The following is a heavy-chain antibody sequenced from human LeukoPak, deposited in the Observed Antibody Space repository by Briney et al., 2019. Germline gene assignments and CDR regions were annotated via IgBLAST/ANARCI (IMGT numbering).Heavy chain of an antibody. CDR3: AREIIAGPYYYMDV. CDR1: GYTLTSYG. V-gene: IGHV1-18*01. J-gene: IGHJ6*03. Sequence: ASMKVSCKASGYTLTSYGVSWVRQAPGQGLEWMGRISTYNGNTNYAQKFRGRVTMTTGTSTSTAYMELRSLTSDDTAVYYCAREIIAGPYYYMDVWGKGTTVTVSS. CDR2: ISTYNGNT. D-gene: IGHD6-13*01.